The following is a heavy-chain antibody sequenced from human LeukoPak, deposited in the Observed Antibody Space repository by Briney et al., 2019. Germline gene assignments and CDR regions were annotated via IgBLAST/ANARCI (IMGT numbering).Heavy chain of an antibody. CDR2: IRYDGSNK. Sequence: GGSLRLSCAASGFTFSSYGMHWVRQAPGKGLEWVAFIRYDGSNKYYADSVKGRFTISRDNSKNTLYLQTNSLRAEDTAVYYCAKGSYYDSSGYRFDYWGQGTLVTVSS. J-gene: IGHJ4*02. CDR1: GFTFSSYG. V-gene: IGHV3-30*02. D-gene: IGHD3-22*01. CDR3: AKGSYYDSSGYRFDY.